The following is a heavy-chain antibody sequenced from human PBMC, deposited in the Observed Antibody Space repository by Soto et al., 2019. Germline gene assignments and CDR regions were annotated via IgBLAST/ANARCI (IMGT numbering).Heavy chain of an antibody. J-gene: IGHJ4*02. CDR1: GGTFSSYA. CDR3: ARGGHIAVVTASFDY. CDR2: IHPSGGGS. V-gene: IGHV1-46*03. D-gene: IGHD2-21*02. Sequence: ASVKVSCKASGGTFSSYAISWVRQAPGQGLEWMGIIHPSGGGSTYAQKFLGRVTMTRDTSTSTVFMELSSLRSADTAVYYCARGGHIAVVTASFDYWGQGTLVTVS.